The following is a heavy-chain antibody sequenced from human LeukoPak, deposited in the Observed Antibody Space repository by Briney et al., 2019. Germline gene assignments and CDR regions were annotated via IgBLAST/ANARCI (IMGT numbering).Heavy chain of an antibody. CDR2: ISSGGSNI. D-gene: IGHD6-19*01. CDR3: ASGIAVAVNY. J-gene: IGHJ4*02. CDR1: GFSFKSYS. Sequence: GGSLRLSCAASGFSFKSYSMNWVRQAPGKGLEWVSSISSGGSNIHYADSVKGRFTISRDDAKNSLHLQMNSLRAEDTAVYYCASGIAVAVNYWGQGTLVTVSS. V-gene: IGHV3-21*01.